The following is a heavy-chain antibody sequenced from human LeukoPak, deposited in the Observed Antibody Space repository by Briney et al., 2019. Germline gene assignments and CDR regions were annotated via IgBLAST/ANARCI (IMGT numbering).Heavy chain of an antibody. D-gene: IGHD2-8*01. J-gene: IGHJ4*02. Sequence: PGGSLRLSCAASGFTFSRYDMNWVRQAPGKGLEWVSSISSSSTYIYYADSVKGRFTISRDNSKNSLYLQMNSLRAEDTAVYYCAREGPTAALYGYWGQGTLVTVSS. CDR2: ISSSSTYI. CDR1: GFTFSRYD. CDR3: AREGPTAALYGY. V-gene: IGHV3-21*01.